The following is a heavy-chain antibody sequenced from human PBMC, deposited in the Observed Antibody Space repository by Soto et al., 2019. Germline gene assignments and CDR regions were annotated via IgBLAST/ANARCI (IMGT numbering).Heavy chain of an antibody. CDR2: ISAYNGNT. CDR1: GYTFTSYG. D-gene: IGHD4-17*01. J-gene: IGHJ4*02. CDR3: ARDLDDYGDYVLPFDY. Sequence: ASVKVSCKASGYTFTSYGISWVRQAPGQGLEWMGWISAYNGNTNYAQKLQGRVTMTTDTSTSTAYMELRSLRSDDTAVYYCARDLDDYGDYVLPFDYWGQGTLVTVSS. V-gene: IGHV1-18*01.